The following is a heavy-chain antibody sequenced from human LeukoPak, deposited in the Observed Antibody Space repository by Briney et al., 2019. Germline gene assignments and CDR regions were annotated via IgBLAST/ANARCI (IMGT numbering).Heavy chain of an antibody. CDR2: INPYSGGT. CDR1: GYTFTNHY. J-gene: IGHJ6*02. V-gene: IGHV1-2*06. CDR3: ARVRDFWSGYDRYYYYGMDV. Sequence: ASVKVSCTASGYTFTNHYIHWVRQAPGQGLEWMGRINPYSGGTNYAQKFQGRVTMTRDTSISTAYMELSRLRSDDTAVYYCARVRDFWSGYDRYYYYGMDVWGQGTTVTVSS. D-gene: IGHD3-3*01.